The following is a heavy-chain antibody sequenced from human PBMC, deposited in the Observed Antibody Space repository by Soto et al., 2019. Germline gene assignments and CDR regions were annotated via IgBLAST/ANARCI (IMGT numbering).Heavy chain of an antibody. CDR1: GGTFNTYV. CDR3: ARERRGDYDGLRFDC. CDR2: INPIFCAA. V-gene: IGHV1-69*06. Sequence: QVQLVQSGAELKKPGSSVKVSCKASGGTFNTYVISWVRQAPGQGREWMGGINPIFCAANYAQKFQGRVTITADKSTSLVSMQLSGLRSEDTAVYYCARERRGDYDGLRFDCWGQGTLVTVSS. D-gene: IGHD4-17*01. J-gene: IGHJ5*01.